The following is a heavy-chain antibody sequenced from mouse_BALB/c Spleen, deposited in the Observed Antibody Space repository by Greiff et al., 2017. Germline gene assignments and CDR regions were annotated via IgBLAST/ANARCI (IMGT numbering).Heavy chain of an antibody. V-gene: IGHV7-3*02. J-gene: IGHJ4*01. CDR1: GFTFTDYY. D-gene: IGHD3-1*01. Sequence: EVQLVESGGGLVQPGGSLRLSCATSGFTFTDYYLSWVRQPPGKALEWLGFIRNKANGYTTEYSASVKGRFTISRDNSQSILYLQMNTLRAEDSATYYCARDIPSETSLAMDYWGQGTSVTVSS. CDR3: ARDIPSETSLAMDY. CDR2: IRNKANGYTT.